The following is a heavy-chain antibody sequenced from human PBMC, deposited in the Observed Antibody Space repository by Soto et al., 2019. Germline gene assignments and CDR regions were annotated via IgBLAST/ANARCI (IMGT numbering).Heavy chain of an antibody. CDR2: IYHSGST. CDR1: GGSISSSNW. J-gene: IGHJ6*02. Sequence: SETLSLTCAVSGGSISSSNWWSWVRQPPGKGLEWIGEIYHSGSTNYNPSLKSRVTISVDKSKNQFSLKLSSVTAADTAVYYCARDRGITMVRGVIGYYYYGMDVWGQGTTVTVSS. V-gene: IGHV4-4*02. CDR3: ARDRGITMVRGVIGYYYYGMDV. D-gene: IGHD3-10*01.